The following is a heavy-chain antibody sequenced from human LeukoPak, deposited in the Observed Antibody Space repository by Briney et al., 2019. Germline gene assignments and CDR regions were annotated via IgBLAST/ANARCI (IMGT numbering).Heavy chain of an antibody. CDR1: GFTFSSYG. CDR3: AKGGHIAAAGTRAFDI. V-gene: IGHV3-30*02. J-gene: IGHJ3*02. Sequence: PGGSLRLSCAASGFTFSSYGMHWVRQAPGKGLEWVAFIRYDGSNKYYADSVKGRFTISRDNSKNTLYLQMNSLRAEDTAVYYCAKGGHIAAAGTRAFDIWGQGTMVTVSS. CDR2: IRYDGSNK. D-gene: IGHD6-13*01.